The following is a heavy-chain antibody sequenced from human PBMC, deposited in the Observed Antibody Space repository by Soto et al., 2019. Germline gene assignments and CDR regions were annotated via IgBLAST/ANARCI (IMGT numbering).Heavy chain of an antibody. CDR1: GYAFSSYG. J-gene: IGHJ4*02. CDR2: IWYDGSNK. Sequence: GGSLRLSCAASGYAFSSYGMQWFRKAPGKGLEWVAVIWYDGSNKYYADSVKGRFTISRNNSKNTLYLQMNSLRAEDTAVYYCARAGDSSSWYGDFDYWGQGTLVTVSS. V-gene: IGHV3-33*01. CDR3: ARAGDSSSWYGDFDY. D-gene: IGHD6-13*01.